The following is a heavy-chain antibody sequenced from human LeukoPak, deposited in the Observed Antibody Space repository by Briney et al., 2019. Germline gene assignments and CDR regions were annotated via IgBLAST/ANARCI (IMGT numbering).Heavy chain of an antibody. Sequence: GGSLRLSCAGSGFTFSSYWMSWIRQAPGKGPEWVANIKQDGREKHYVDSVRGRFTISRDNVKSSLYLQMNSLRAEDTAVYYCTRDEAAATNWGQGTLVTVSS. CDR1: GFTFSSYW. V-gene: IGHV3-7*01. J-gene: IGHJ4*02. D-gene: IGHD6-13*01. CDR3: TRDEAAATN. CDR2: IKQDGREK.